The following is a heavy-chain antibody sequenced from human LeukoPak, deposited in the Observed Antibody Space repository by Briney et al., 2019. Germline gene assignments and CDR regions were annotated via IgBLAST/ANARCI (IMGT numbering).Heavy chain of an antibody. CDR2: IKYDGTQK. D-gene: IGHD6-19*01. CDR1: EFIFSRYW. Sequence: GWSLRLSCLSSEFIFSRYWMSWVRQAPGRGLERVAHIKYDGTQKNYLDSVRGRFTVSRDNTNNSLYLHMSSLRFEDTAVYYCARVEGNGWSAYWGQGTLVTVS. J-gene: IGHJ4*02. V-gene: IGHV3-7*04. CDR3: ARVEGNGWSAY.